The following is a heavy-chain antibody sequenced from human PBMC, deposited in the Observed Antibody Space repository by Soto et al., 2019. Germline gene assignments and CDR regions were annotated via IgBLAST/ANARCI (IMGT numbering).Heavy chain of an antibody. J-gene: IGHJ4*02. CDR2: ISSSGSTI. CDR1: GFTFSSYE. Sequence: EVQLVESGGGLVQPGGYLRLSCAAYGFTFSSYEMNWVRQAPGKWLEWVSYISSSGSTIYYADSVKGRFTISRDNAKYSLYQQMNSLRAEDTAVYYCARLQLRYFDWLRPKQITFESCGLGTLVSVS. D-gene: IGHD3-9*01. CDR3: ARLQLRYFDWLRPKQITFES. V-gene: IGHV3-48*03.